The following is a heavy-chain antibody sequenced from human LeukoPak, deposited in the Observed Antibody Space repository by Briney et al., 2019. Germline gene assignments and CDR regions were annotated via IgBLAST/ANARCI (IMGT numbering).Heavy chain of an antibody. CDR1: GYSFNTFW. Sequence: GESLKISCKGSGYSFNTFWLGWVRQTPETGLEWMGNIYPSDSETKYKPSFQGQVTISVDKSINTAYLRLSSLKASDTAMYYCARLIYYGSGRTYSFDSWGQGTLVTVSS. CDR2: IYPSDSET. J-gene: IGHJ4*02. V-gene: IGHV5-51*01. D-gene: IGHD3-10*01. CDR3: ARLIYYGSGRTYSFDS.